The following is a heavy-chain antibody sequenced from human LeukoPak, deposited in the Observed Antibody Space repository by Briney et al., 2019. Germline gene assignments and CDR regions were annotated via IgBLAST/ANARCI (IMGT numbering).Heavy chain of an antibody. D-gene: IGHD6-13*01. J-gene: IGHJ4*02. CDR3: ARESGAAAPGY. CDR1: GFTFSSSW. Sequence: PGGSLRLSCAASGFTFSSSWMHWVRQAPGKWLVWVSRINPDGSGTGYADSVKGRFTISRDNAKNTLYLQMNSLRAEDTAVYYCARESGAAAPGYWGQGTLVTVSS. CDR2: INPDGSGT. V-gene: IGHV3-74*01.